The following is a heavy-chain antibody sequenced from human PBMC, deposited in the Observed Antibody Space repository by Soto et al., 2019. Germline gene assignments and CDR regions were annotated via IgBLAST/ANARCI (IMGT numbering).Heavy chain of an antibody. V-gene: IGHV3-48*01. CDR2: ISSSRSTI. D-gene: IGHD2-21*01. Sequence: GGSLRLSCAASGFTFSSYSMNWVRQAPGKGLEWVSYISSSRSTIYYADSVKGRFTISRDNAKNSLYLQMNSLRAEDTAVYYCARETEVIASFDYWGQGTLVTVSS. CDR3: ARETEVIASFDY. CDR1: GFTFSSYS. J-gene: IGHJ4*02.